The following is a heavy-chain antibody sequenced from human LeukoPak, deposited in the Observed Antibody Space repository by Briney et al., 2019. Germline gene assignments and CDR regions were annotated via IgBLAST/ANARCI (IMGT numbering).Heavy chain of an antibody. Sequence: SGGSPRLSCAASGFTFSTYAMHWVRQAPGRGLEWVAFIRYDGSNQYYADSVRGRFTISRDNSNNTLYLQANSLRPEDTAVYYCAKPLSNYDFWSGYKNWGQGTLVTISS. D-gene: IGHD3-3*01. CDR1: GFTFSTYA. J-gene: IGHJ4*02. V-gene: IGHV3-30*02. CDR3: AKPLSNYDFWSGYKN. CDR2: IRYDGSNQ.